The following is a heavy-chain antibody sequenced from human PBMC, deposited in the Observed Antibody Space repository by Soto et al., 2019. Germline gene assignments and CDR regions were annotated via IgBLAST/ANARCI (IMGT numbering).Heavy chain of an antibody. V-gene: IGHV1-18*01. CDR3: ARERGNYRYFDY. J-gene: IGHJ4*02. D-gene: IGHD3-16*02. CDR1: GYTFTNYG. Sequence: QVQLVQSGAEVKKPGASVKVSCKASGYTFTNYGITWVRQAPGQGLEWMVWINTYNGNKKYAQRLQGRVTMTADTSTSTAYMELRSLRSDDTAVYYCARERGNYRYFDYWGQGTLVTVSS. CDR2: INTYNGNK.